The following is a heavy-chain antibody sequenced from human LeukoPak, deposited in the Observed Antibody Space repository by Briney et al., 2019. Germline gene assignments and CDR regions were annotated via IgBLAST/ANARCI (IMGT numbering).Heavy chain of an antibody. CDR1: GGSSSGYY. V-gene: IGHV4-34*01. D-gene: IGHD6-6*01. CDR2: INHSGST. Sequence: SETLSLTCAVYGGSSSGYYWSWIRQPPGKGLEWIGEINHSGSTNYNPSLKSRVTISVDTSKNQFSLKLSSLTAADTAVYYCASRTSFAPFHLWGEGTLVTVSS. CDR3: ASRTSFAPFHL. J-gene: IGHJ1*01.